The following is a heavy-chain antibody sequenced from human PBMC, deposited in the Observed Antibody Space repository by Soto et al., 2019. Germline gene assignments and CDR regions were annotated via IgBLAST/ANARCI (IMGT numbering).Heavy chain of an antibody. CDR3: ARLGSSWYKEDLFDP. V-gene: IGHV4-39*01. CDR1: GGSISSSSYY. D-gene: IGHD6-13*01. CDR2: IYYSGST. J-gene: IGHJ5*02. Sequence: QLQLQESGPGLVKPSETLSLTCTVSGGSISSSSYYWGWIRQPPGKGLEWIGSIYYSGSTYYNPSLKSRVTISVDTSKNQFSLKPSSGTAADPAVYYCARLGSSWYKEDLFDPWGQGTLVTVSS.